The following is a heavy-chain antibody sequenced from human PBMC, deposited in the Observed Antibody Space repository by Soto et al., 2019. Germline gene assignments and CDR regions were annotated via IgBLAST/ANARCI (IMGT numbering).Heavy chain of an antibody. CDR1: GFTFSSYA. CDR3: AREPYYDFWSGYYKLDY. J-gene: IGHJ4*02. Sequence: PGGSLRLSCSASGFTFSSYAMHWVRQAPGKGLEWVAVISYDGSNKYYADSVKGRFTISRDNSKNTLYLQMNSLRAEDTAVYYCAREPYYDFWSGYYKLDYWGQGTLVTVSS. D-gene: IGHD3-3*01. CDR2: ISYDGSNK. V-gene: IGHV3-30-3*01.